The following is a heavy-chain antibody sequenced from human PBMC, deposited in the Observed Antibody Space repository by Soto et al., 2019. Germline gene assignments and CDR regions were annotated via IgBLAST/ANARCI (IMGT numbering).Heavy chain of an antibody. J-gene: IGHJ4*02. D-gene: IGHD6-13*01. V-gene: IGHV2-26*01. CDR1: WSSLSNARMG. Sequence: FGPTLVNPTETLTLTCTASWSSLSNARMGVSWIRQPPGKALEWLAHIFSNDEKSYSTSLKSRLTISKDTSKSQVVLTMANMDPVDTATYYCARIGDLYSSIYDYWGQGTLVTVSS. CDR2: IFSNDEK. CDR3: ARIGDLYSSIYDY.